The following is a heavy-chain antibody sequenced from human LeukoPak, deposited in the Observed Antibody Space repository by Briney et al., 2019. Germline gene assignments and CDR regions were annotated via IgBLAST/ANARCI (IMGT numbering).Heavy chain of an antibody. V-gene: IGHV4-39*01. Sequence: PSETLSLTCTVSGGSISSSSYYWGWIRQPPGKGLEWIGSIYYSGSTYYNPSLKSRVTISVDTSKNQFSLKLSSVTAADTAVYYCARHPTYYYDSSGYSYFDYWGQGTLVTVSS. CDR1: GGSISSSSYY. J-gene: IGHJ4*02. D-gene: IGHD3-22*01. CDR3: ARHPTYYYDSSGYSYFDY. CDR2: IYYSGST.